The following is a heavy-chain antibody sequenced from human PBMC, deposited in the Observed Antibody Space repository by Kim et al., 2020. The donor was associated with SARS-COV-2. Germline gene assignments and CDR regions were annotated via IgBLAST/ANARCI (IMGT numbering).Heavy chain of an antibody. CDR2: IIPIFGTA. Sequence: SVKVSCKASGGTFSSYAISWVRQAPGQGLEWMGGIIPIFGTANYAQKFQGRVTITADESTSTAYMELSSLRSEDTAVYYCARGSTYCGGDCYYWFDPWGQGTLVTVSS. D-gene: IGHD2-21*02. V-gene: IGHV1-69*13. CDR1: GGTFSSYA. J-gene: IGHJ5*02. CDR3: ARGSTYCGGDCYYWFDP.